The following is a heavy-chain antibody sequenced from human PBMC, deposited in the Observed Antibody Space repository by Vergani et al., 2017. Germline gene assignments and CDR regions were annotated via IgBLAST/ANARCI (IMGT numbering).Heavy chain of an antibody. V-gene: IGHV1-69*01. CDR1: GGTFSSYA. D-gene: IGHD2-2*01. CDR2: IILIFGTA. CDR3: ARDGRRKCRSTSCYPYYYYGMDV. Sequence: QVQLVQSGAEVKKPGSSVKVSCKASGGTFSSYAISWVRQAPGQGLEWMGGIILIFGTANYAQKFQGRVTITADESTSTAYMELSSLRSEGTAVYYCARDGRRKCRSTSCYPYYYYGMDVWGQGTTVTVSS. J-gene: IGHJ6*02.